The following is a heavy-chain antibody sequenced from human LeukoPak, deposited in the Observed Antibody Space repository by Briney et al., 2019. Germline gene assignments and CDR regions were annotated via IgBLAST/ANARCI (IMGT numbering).Heavy chain of an antibody. CDR3: ARDRGYSYGYNWFDP. V-gene: IGHV4-4*07. J-gene: IGHJ5*02. CDR1: GGSISSYY. D-gene: IGHD5-18*01. CDR2: IYTSGST. Sequence: SETLFFTCTVSGGSISSYYWSWIRQPAGKGLEWIGRIYTSGSTNYNPSLKSRVTMSVDTSKNQFSLKLSSVTAADTAVYYCARDRGYSYGYNWFDPWGQGTLVTVSS.